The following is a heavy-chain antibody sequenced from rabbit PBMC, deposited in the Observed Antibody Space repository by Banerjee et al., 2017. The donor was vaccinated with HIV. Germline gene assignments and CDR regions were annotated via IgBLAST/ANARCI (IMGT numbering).Heavy chain of an antibody. CDR2: IYTSSGST. CDR3: ARWDHAGSNFNL. J-gene: IGHJ4*01. CDR1: GFSFSSGYD. Sequence: QEQLVESGGGLVQPEGSLTLTCTASGFSFSSGYDMCWVRQAPGKGLEWIACIYTSSGSTWSASWVNGRFTISRSTSLNTVTLQMTSLTAADTATYFCARWDHAGSNFNLWGPGTLVTVS. D-gene: IGHD4-2*01. V-gene: IGHV1S43*01.